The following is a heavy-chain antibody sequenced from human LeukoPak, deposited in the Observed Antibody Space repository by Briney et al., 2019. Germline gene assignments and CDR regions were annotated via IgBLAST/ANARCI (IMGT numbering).Heavy chain of an antibody. D-gene: IGHD6-13*01. J-gene: IGHJ4*02. CDR2: IYTSGST. Sequence: SETLSLTCTVSGGSISSYYRSWIRQPAGKGLEWIGRIYTSGSTNYNPSLKSRVTMSVDTSKNQFSLKLSSVTAADTAVYYCARVSGSWSRSYYFDYWGQGTLVTVSS. CDR3: ARVSGSWSRSYYFDY. V-gene: IGHV4-4*07. CDR1: GGSISSYY.